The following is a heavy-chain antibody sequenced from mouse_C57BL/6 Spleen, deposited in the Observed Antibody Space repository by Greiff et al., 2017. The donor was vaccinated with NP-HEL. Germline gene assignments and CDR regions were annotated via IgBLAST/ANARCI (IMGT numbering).Heavy chain of an antibody. CDR1: GYTFTDYY. CDR2: INPNNGGT. V-gene: IGHV1-26*01. D-gene: IGHD1-1*01. J-gene: IGHJ1*03. Sequence: EVQLQQSGPELVKPGASVKISCKASGYTFTDYYMNGVKQSHGKSLEWIGDINPNNGGTSYNQKFKGQTSLTVDKSSRAASIKIRSLTSRDSAVYYCAIITTVVAEGYFDVWGTGTTVTVSS. CDR3: AIITTVVAEGYFDV.